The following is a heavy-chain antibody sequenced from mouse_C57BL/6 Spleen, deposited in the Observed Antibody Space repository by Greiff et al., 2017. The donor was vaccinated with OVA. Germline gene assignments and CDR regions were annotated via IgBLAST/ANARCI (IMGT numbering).Heavy chain of an antibody. CDR3: ARFITTVVAHWYFDV. J-gene: IGHJ1*03. D-gene: IGHD1-1*01. CDR1: GYTFTDYY. Sequence: VQLQQSGPELVKPGASVKISCKASGYTFTDYYMNWVKQSHGKSLEWIGDINPNNGGTSYNQKFKGKATLTVDKSSSTAYMELRSLTSEDSAVYYCARFITTVVAHWYFDVWGTGPTVTVSS. CDR2: INPNNGGT. V-gene: IGHV1-26*01.